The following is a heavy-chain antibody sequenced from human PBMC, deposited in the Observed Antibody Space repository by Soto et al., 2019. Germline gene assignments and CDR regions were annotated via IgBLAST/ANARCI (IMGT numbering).Heavy chain of an antibody. D-gene: IGHD3-10*01. Sequence: SVKVSCKASGGTFSSYAISWVRQAPGQGLERMGGIIPIFGTANYAQKFQGRVTITADESTSTAYMELSSLRSEDTAVYYCARAGGSGSYYIGYYYYYGMDVWGQGTTVTVSS. J-gene: IGHJ6*02. CDR2: IIPIFGTA. V-gene: IGHV1-69*13. CDR3: ARAGGSGSYYIGYYYYYGMDV. CDR1: GGTFSSYA.